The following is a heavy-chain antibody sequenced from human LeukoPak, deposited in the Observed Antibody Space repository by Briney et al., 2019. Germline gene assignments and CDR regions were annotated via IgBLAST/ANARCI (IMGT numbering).Heavy chain of an antibody. CDR1: GESFSAYF. CDR3: ARGSSFDGYCSAGACDAGYYDS. CDR2: INHRGSS. J-gene: IGHJ4*02. V-gene: IGHV4-34*01. D-gene: IGHD2-15*01. Sequence: SETLSLTCAVYGESFSAYFWNWIRQAPGKPLEYIGEINHRGSSHYNPSLKTRVTLSVDTSKNQFSLKLTSVTAADRAVYFCARGSSFDGYCSAGACDAGYYDSWGQGTPVTVSS.